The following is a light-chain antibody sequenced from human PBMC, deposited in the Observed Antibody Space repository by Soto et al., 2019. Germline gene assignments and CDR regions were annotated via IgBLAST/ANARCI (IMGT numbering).Light chain of an antibody. CDR2: DAS. Sequence: PGERATLSCRASQSFSSYLAWYQQKPGQAPRLIIYDASKRATGIPARFSGRGSGTDFTLTISSLEPEDFAVYYCQQRSNWPPVITFGQGTRLEIK. CDR3: QQRSNWPPVIT. V-gene: IGKV3-11*01. CDR1: QSFSSY. J-gene: IGKJ5*01.